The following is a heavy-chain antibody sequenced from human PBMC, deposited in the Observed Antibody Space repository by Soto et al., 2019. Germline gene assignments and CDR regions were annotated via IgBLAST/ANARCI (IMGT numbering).Heavy chain of an antibody. J-gene: IGHJ6*02. D-gene: IGHD2-21*01. CDR2: ISGSGGST. CDR3: AKALLWGPKFGMDV. CDR1: GFTFSSYA. Sequence: PGGSLRLSCAASGFTFSSYAMSWVRQAPGKGLEWVSAISGSGGSTYYADSVKGRFTISRDNSKNTLYLQMNSLRAEDTAVYYCAKALLWGPKFGMDVCGQGTTVTVPS. V-gene: IGHV3-23*01.